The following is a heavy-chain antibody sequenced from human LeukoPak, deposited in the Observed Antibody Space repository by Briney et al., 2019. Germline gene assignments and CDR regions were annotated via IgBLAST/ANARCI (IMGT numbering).Heavy chain of an antibody. V-gene: IGHV3-21*01. CDR3: ASRPYDNSGYYYV. CDR1: GFTFSTYS. Sequence: PGGSLRLSCAASGFTFSTYSMDWVRQAPGKGLEWVSSISGSSSYIYYVDTVKGRFTISRDNAKNSLFLQMNSLRAEDTAVYYCASRPYDNSGYYYVWGQGTLVTVSS. J-gene: IGHJ4*02. D-gene: IGHD3-22*01. CDR2: ISGSSSYI.